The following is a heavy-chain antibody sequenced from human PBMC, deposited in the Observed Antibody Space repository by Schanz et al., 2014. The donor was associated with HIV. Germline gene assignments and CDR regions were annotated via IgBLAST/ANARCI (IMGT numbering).Heavy chain of an antibody. CDR1: GASISSYY. V-gene: IGHV4-59*08. CDR2: IYYSGST. CDR3: ARVGYGGNSDWFDP. D-gene: IGHD2-21*02. J-gene: IGHJ5*02. Sequence: QVQLQESGPGLVKPSETLSLTCTVSGASISSYYWSWIRQPPGKGLEWIGYIYYSGSTYYNPSLKSRVTISVDTSKNQFSLKLSSVTAADTAVYYCARVGYGGNSDWFDPWGQGTLVTVSS.